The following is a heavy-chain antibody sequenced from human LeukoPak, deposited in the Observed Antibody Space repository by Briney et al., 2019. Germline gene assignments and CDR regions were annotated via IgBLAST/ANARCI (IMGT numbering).Heavy chain of an antibody. J-gene: IGHJ4*02. CDR2: IYYSGST. CDR3: ASSSFGYSYAHFDY. V-gene: IGHV4-39*07. CDR1: GGSISSYY. D-gene: IGHD5-18*01. Sequence: SETLSLTCTVSGGSISSYYWGWIRQPPGKGLEWIGSIYYSGSTYYNPSLKSRVTISVDTSKNQFSLKLSSVTAADTAVYYCASSSFGYSYAHFDYWGQGTLVTVSS.